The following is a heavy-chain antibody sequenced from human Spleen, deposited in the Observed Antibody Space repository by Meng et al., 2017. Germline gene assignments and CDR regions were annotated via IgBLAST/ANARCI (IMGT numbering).Heavy chain of an antibody. J-gene: IGHJ3*01. CDR1: GFTFSSYA. V-gene: IGHV3-30*04. CDR3: ARANTAMVTLHASDF. Sequence: GESLKISCAASGFTFSSYAMHWFRQAPDKGLEWVAFISYDGSNKYYADSVKGRFTISRDNSKNTLYLQMNSLRRDDTAMYYCARANTAMVTLHASDFWGQGTKVTVSS. CDR2: ISYDGSNK. D-gene: IGHD5-18*01.